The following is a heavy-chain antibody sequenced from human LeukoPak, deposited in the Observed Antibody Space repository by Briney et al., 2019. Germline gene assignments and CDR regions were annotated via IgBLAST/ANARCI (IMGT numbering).Heavy chain of an antibody. V-gene: IGHV3-23*01. CDR3: TPQEELRNWFDP. Sequence: GGSLRLSCAASGFTFSSYAMGWVRQAPGKGLEWVSAISGSGGSTYYADSGKGRFTISRDNSKNTLYLQMNSLRAADTAVYYCTPQEELRNWFDPWGQGTLVTVSS. D-gene: IGHD1-26*01. CDR1: GFTFSSYA. CDR2: ISGSGGST. J-gene: IGHJ5*02.